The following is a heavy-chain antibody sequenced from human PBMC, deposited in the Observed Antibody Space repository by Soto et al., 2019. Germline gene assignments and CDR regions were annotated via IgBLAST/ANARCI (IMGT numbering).Heavy chain of an antibody. D-gene: IGHD6-13*01. J-gene: IGHJ3*02. CDR3: AKDFGSSWYVSGAFDI. CDR1: GFTFDDYA. Sequence: EVQLVESGGGLVQPGRSLRLSCAASGFTFDDYAMHWVRQAPGKGLEWVSGISWNSGSIGYADSVKGRFTISRDNAKNSLYLQMNSLRAEDTALYYCAKDFGSSWYVSGAFDIWGQGTMVTVSS. V-gene: IGHV3-9*01. CDR2: ISWNSGSI.